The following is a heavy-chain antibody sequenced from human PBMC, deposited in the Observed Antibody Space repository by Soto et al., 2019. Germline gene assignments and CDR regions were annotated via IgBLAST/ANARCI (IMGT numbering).Heavy chain of an antibody. CDR1: GGTFSSYA. D-gene: IGHD2-15*01. V-gene: IGHV1-69*13. Sequence: SVKVSCKASGGTFSSYAISWVRQAPGQGLEWMGGIIPIFGTANYAQKFQGRVTITADESTSTAYMELSSLRSEDTAVYYCARGDIVVVVAATHYYYGMDVWDQGTTVTVSS. CDR2: IIPIFGTA. CDR3: ARGDIVVVVAATHYYYGMDV. J-gene: IGHJ6*02.